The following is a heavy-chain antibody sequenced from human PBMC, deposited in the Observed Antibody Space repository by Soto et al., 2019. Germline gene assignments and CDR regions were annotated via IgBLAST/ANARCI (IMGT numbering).Heavy chain of an antibody. V-gene: IGHV3-21*01. CDR2: LSSSSSYI. CDR3: ARDPYYDFWSGYSLPHYGMDV. D-gene: IGHD3-3*01. Sequence: PGGPLRLSCAASGFTFSSYSMNWVRQAPGQGLEWVSSLSSSSSYIYYAASVKGRFTLSRDNAKNSLYLQMNSLRAEDTAVYYCARDPYYDFWSGYSLPHYGMDVWGQGTTVTVSS. J-gene: IGHJ6*02. CDR1: GFTFSSYS.